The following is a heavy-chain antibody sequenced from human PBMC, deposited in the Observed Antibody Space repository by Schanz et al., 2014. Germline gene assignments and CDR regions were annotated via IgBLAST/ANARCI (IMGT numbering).Heavy chain of an antibody. CDR2: ISHSGRT. Sequence: QVQLQQWGAGLLKPSETLSLTCAVYGGSFSGYFWSWTRQSPEKGLEWIGEISHSGRTTYNPSLKSGATISVDTSKNQFFLKLSSVAAADTAVYYCARHLAESAAAAFDSWGQGTLVAVSS. CDR3: ARHLAESAAAAFDS. J-gene: IGHJ4*02. D-gene: IGHD2-2*01. CDR1: GGSFSGYF. V-gene: IGHV4-34*01.